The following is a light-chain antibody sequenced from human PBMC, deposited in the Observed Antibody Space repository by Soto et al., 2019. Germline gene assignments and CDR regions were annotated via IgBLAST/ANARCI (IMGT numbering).Light chain of an antibody. CDR1: QTISSW. V-gene: IGKV1-5*03. CDR2: KAS. J-gene: IGKJ1*01. Sequence: GDRVTITCWASQTISSWLAWYQQKPGKAPKLLIYKASTLKSGVPSRFSGSGSGTEFTLTISSLQPDDFATYYCQHYNSYSEAFGQGTKVDIK. CDR3: QHYNSYSEA.